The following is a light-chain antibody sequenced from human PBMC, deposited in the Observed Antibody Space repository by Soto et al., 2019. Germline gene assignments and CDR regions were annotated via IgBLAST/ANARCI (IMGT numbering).Light chain of an antibody. Sequence: DIQMTQSPSTLSASVGDRVTITCRASQSISSWLAWYQHKAGKAPNLLIYKASSLESGVPSRFSGSGSGTEFSLTISSLQPDDFATYYCQQYNYFWAFGQGTKVDIK. J-gene: IGKJ1*01. V-gene: IGKV1-5*03. CDR1: QSISSW. CDR3: QQYNYFWA. CDR2: KAS.